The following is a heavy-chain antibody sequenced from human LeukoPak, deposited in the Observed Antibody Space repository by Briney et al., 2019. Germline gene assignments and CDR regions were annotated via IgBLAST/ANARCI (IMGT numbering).Heavy chain of an antibody. J-gene: IGHJ5*02. CDR2: IYYSGST. CDR1: GGSISSGDYY. D-gene: IGHD4-23*01. V-gene: IGHV4-30-4*01. CDR3: ARAPLYGGHADWFDP. Sequence: SETLSLTCTVSGGSISSGDYYWSWIRQPPGKGLEWIGYIYYSGSTYYNPSLKSRVTISVDTSKNQFSLKLTSVSAADTAVYYCARAPLYGGHADWFDPWGQGTLVTVSS.